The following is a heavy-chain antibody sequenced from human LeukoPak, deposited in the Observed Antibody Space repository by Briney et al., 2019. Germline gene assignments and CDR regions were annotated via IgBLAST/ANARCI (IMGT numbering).Heavy chain of an antibody. D-gene: IGHD1-26*01. Sequence: PGGSLRLSCTASGFTFNNYAMHWVRQAPGKGLEGVAVISYDGSNKYYADSVKGRFTISRDSSKNTLYLQMNSLRAEDTAVYYCARDPRVGANLFDYWGQGTLVTVSS. J-gene: IGHJ4*02. V-gene: IGHV3-30-3*01. CDR3: ARDPRVGANLFDY. CDR1: GFTFNNYA. CDR2: ISYDGSNK.